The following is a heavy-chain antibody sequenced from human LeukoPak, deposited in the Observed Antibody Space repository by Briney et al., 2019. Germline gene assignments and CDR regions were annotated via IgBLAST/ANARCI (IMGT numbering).Heavy chain of an antibody. J-gene: IGHJ6*02. CDR2: IKQDGSGK. V-gene: IGHV3-7*05. CDR3: ARDKWEWDSSGWQRKPVYYYYGMDV. D-gene: IGHD6-19*01. CDR1: GFTFSSYW. Sequence: GGSLRLSCAASGFTFSSYWMSWVRQAPGKGLEWVANIKQDGSGKYYVDSVKGRFTISRDNATNSLYLQMNSLRAEDTAVYYCARDKWEWDSSGWQRKPVYYYYGMDVWGRGTTVTVSS.